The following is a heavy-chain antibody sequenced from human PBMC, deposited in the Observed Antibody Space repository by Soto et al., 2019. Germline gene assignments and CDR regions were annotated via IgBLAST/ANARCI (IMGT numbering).Heavy chain of an antibody. J-gene: IGHJ6*02. CDR3: ARLGQGGYVQGMDV. D-gene: IGHD5-12*01. CDR2: IDPADSET. V-gene: IGHV5-51*01. Sequence: GESLKISCKGSGYSFITYWIAWVRQKPGKGLEWMGIIDPADSETKYSPSFQGQVTISADKSINTAYLQWSSLKASDTAMYYCARLGQGGYVQGMDVWGQGTTVTVSS. CDR1: GYSFITYW.